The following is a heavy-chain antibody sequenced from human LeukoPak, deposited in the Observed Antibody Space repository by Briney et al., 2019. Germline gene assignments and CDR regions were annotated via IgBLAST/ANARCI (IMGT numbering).Heavy chain of an antibody. CDR2: INHSGST. J-gene: IGHJ4*02. CDR3: ARYRGGVVAAKNFDY. CDR1: GGSFSGYY. Sequence: PSETLSLTCAVYGGSFSGYYWSWIRQPPGKGLEWIGEINHSGSTNYNPSLKSRVTISVDTSKNQFSLKLSSVTAADTAVYYCARYRGGVVAAKNFDYWGQGTLVTVSS. V-gene: IGHV4-34*01. D-gene: IGHD2-15*01.